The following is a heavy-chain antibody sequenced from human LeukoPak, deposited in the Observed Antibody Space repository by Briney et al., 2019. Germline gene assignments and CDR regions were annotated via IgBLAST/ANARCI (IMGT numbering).Heavy chain of an antibody. CDR3: TRDRNVGYCSSSSCYSGHNWFDP. J-gene: IGHJ5*02. V-gene: IGHV3-49*03. D-gene: IGHD2-2*02. CDR1: GFTFGDFA. Sequence: GGSLRLSCTASGFTFGDFAMSWFRQAPGKGPEWVGFIRTKTYGGTTEYAASVKGRITISRDDSKSIAYLQMNSLKAEDTAVYYCTRDRNVGYCSSSSCYSGHNWFDPWGQGTLVTVSS. CDR2: IRTKTYGGTT.